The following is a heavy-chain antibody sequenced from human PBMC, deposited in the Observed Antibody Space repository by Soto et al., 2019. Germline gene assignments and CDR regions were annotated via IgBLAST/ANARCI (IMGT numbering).Heavy chain of an antibody. CDR2: IYWDDDK. D-gene: IGHD6-6*01. J-gene: IGHJ4*02. CDR3: AHSKYSRSSFDY. CDR1: GFSLSTSGVG. V-gene: IGHV2-5*02. Sequence: GPTLVNPTQTLTLTCTFSGFSLSTSGVGVGWIRQPPGKALEWLAIIYWDDDKRYSPSLKSRLTITKDTSKNQVVLTVTNMDPVDTATYYCAHSKYSRSSFDYWGQGTLVTVSS.